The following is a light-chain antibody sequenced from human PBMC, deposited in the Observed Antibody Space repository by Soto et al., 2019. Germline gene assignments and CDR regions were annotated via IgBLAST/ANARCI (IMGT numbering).Light chain of an antibody. Sequence: QSVLTQPPSASGSPGQSVPISCTGTSSDVGGYNSVSWYQQHPGGAPKLIIYEVTKRPSGVPDRFSGSKSGNTASLTVSGLQAEDEADYYCSSYAGSNNFDVIFGGGTKLTVL. CDR2: EVT. V-gene: IGLV2-8*01. CDR1: SSDVGGYNS. CDR3: SSYAGSNNFDVI. J-gene: IGLJ2*01.